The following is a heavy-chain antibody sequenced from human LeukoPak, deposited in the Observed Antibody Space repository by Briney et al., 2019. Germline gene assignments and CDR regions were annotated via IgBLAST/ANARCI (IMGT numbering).Heavy chain of an antibody. CDR2: IKSKIDGGAT. Sequence: GGSLRLSCAASGFTFNNDWMNWVRQAPGKGLEWVGRIKSKIDGGATDYAAPVKGRFTISRDDSKNTLYLQMSSLKTEDTAVYYCTTGGNVFVAGTRAFDLWGQGTMVTVSS. CDR3: TTGGNVFVAGTRAFDL. CDR1: GFTFNNDW. D-gene: IGHD6-19*01. J-gene: IGHJ3*01. V-gene: IGHV3-15*07.